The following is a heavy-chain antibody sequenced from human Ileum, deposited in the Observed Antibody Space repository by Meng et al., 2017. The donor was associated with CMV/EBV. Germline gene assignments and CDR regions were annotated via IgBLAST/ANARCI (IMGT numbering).Heavy chain of an antibody. CDR2: INPNSGGT. D-gene: IGHD4-11*01. J-gene: IGHJ4*02. V-gene: IGHV1-2*02. CDR3: ARDHATVTPFDY. Sequence: CKASGYTFTGYYMHWVRQAPGQGLEWMGWINPNSGGTNYAQKFQGRVTMTRDTSISTAYMELSRLRSDDTAVYYCARDHATVTPFDYWGQGTLVTVSS. CDR1: GYTFTGYY.